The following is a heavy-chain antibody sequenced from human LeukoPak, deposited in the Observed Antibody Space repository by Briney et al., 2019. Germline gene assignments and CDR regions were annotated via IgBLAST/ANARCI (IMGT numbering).Heavy chain of an antibody. CDR2: INHSGST. Sequence: SETLSLTCAVYVGSFSGYYWSWIRQPPGKGLEWIGEINHSGSTNYNPSLKSRVTISVDTSKNQFSLKLSSVTAADTAVYYCARGHLNDYDYVWGSYRDDRYYFDYWGQGTLVTVSS. CDR3: ARGHLNDYDYVWGSYRDDRYYFDY. D-gene: IGHD3-16*02. CDR1: VGSFSGYY. V-gene: IGHV4-34*01. J-gene: IGHJ4*02.